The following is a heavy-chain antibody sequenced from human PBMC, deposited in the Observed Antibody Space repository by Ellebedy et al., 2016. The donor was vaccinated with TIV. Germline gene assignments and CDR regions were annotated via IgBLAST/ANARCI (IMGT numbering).Heavy chain of an antibody. CDR1: GFTFSNYW. J-gene: IGHJ4*02. CDR2: INRDGSSA. Sequence: GESLKISCAASGFTFSNYWINWVRQAPGKGLVWLSRINRDGSSANYADSVKGRFSISRDNSKNTLYVQMNSLRAEDTAVYYCARGGRDQWLIDYWGQGTLVTVSS. CDR3: ARGGRDQWLIDY. V-gene: IGHV3-74*01. D-gene: IGHD6-19*01.